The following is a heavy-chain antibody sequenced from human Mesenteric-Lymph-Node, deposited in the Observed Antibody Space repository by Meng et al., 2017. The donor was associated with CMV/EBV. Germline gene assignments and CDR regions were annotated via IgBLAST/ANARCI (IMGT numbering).Heavy chain of an antibody. CDR1: GFTFSSYS. Sequence: GESLKISCAASGFTFSSYSMNWVRQAPGKGLEWVSYISSSGSTIYYADSVKGRFTISRDNAKNSLYLQMNSLRAEDTAVYYCARDRGGIVGATALDYWGQGTLVTVSS. CDR3: ARDRGGIVGATALDY. J-gene: IGHJ4*02. CDR2: ISSSGSTI. D-gene: IGHD1-26*01. V-gene: IGHV3-48*04.